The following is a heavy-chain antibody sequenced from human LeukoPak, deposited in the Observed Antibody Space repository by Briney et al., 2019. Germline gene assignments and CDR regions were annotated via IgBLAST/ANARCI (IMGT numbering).Heavy chain of an antibody. J-gene: IGHJ4*02. CDR2: INWNGGST. D-gene: IGHD3-3*01. Sequence: PGGSLRLSCAASGFTFDDYGMSWVRQVPGKGLEWVSGINWNGGSTGYADSVKGRFTISRDNAKNSLYLQMDSLRFEDTALYYCARGIRFLEWLSGFDYWGQGTLVTVSS. CDR1: GFTFDDYG. CDR3: ARGIRFLEWLSGFDY. V-gene: IGHV3-20*04.